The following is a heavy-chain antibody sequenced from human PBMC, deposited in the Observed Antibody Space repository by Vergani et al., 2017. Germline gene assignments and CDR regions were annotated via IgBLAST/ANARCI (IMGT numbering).Heavy chain of an antibody. V-gene: IGHV4-4*03. CDR3: ARDWRWGSYDSSAPGGMDV. CDR2: IYHSGST. CDR1: GGSISSSYW. D-gene: IGHD3-22*01. Sequence: QVQLQESGPGLVKPPGALSLTCAVSGGSISSSYWLSWVRQPPGKGLEWIGEIYHSGSTNYNPSLKSRVTISVDKSKNQFSLKLRSVTAADTAVFYCARDWRWGSYDSSAPGGMDVWGQGTTVTVSS. J-gene: IGHJ6*02.